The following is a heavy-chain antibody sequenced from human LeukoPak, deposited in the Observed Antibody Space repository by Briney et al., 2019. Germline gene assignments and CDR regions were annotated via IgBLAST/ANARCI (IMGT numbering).Heavy chain of an antibody. CDR3: AKGGSHNFFDY. CDR1: GFTFSSYG. D-gene: IGHD1-20*01. V-gene: IGHV3-30*18. Sequence: GGSLRLSCAASGFTFSSYGMPWVRQAPGKGLEWVAVISYDGSNKYYADSVKGRFTISRDNSKNTLYLQMNSLRAEDTAVYYCAKGGSHNFFDYWGQGTLVTVSS. CDR2: ISYDGSNK. J-gene: IGHJ4*02.